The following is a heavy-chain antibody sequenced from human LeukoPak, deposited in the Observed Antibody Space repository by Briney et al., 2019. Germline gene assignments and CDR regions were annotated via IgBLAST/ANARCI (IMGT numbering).Heavy chain of an antibody. CDR1: GFTFDRYW. CDR2: INQDGRYI. D-gene: IGHD2-15*01. J-gene: IGHJ6*03. CDR3: AKQMVEGHQYWYMDV. Sequence: GGSLRLSCAASGFTFDRYWMHRVRQTPGKRLVWVSRINQDGRYITYADSVRGRFTISRDNAKNTLFLQMNSLRTEDTAIYYCAKQMVEGHQYWYMDVWGKGTAVTVSS. V-gene: IGHV3-74*01.